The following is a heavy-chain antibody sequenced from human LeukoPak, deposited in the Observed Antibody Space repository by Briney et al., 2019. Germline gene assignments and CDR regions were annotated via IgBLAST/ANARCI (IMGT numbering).Heavy chain of an antibody. J-gene: IGHJ3*02. V-gene: IGHV1-24*01. CDR3: ATHTIFGVVTYASLI. CDR1: GGTFSSYA. CDR2: FDPEDGET. D-gene: IGHD3-3*01. Sequence: VASVKVSCKASGGTFSSYAISWVRQAPGQGLEWMGGFDPEDGETKCAQKFQGRVTMTEDTSTDTAYMELSSLTSEDTAVYYCATHTIFGVVTYASLIWGRGTLVTVSS.